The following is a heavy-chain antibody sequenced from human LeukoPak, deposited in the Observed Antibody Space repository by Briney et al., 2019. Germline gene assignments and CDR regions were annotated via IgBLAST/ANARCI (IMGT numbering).Heavy chain of an antibody. J-gene: IGHJ5*02. CDR1: GFTFSSYE. CDR2: IDTDGSTT. V-gene: IGHV3-74*01. Sequence: GGSLRLSCAASGFTFSSYEMNWVRQAPGKGLVWVSDIDTDGSTTNYADSVKGRFTISRDNAKNTVYLEMNSLRAEDTATYYCAREGSYLNSGGSYYLHWFDPWGQGTLVTVSS. CDR3: AREGSYLNSGGSYYLHWFDP. D-gene: IGHD3-22*01.